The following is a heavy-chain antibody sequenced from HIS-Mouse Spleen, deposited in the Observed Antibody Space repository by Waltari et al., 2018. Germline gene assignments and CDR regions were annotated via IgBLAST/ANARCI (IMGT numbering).Heavy chain of an antibody. CDR1: GYTFTGYY. J-gene: IGHJ2*01. CDR3: ARDSNWPYWYFDL. V-gene: IGHV1-2*02. Sequence: QVQLVQSGAEVKKPGASVKVSCKASGYTFTGYYLHWVRQAPGQGLEWMGWINPNSGGTNYEQKFQGRVTMTRDTSISTAYMELSRLRSDDTAVYYCARDSNWPYWYFDLWGRGTLVTVSS. D-gene: IGHD1-20*01. CDR2: INPNSGGT.